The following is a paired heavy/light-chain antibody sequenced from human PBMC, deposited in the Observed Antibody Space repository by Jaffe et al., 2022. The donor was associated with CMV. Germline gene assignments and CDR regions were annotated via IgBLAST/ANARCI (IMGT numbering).Light chain of an antibody. CDR2: EDS. CDR1: ALPKKY. J-gene: IGLJ3*02. Sequence: SYELTQPPSVSVSPGQTARITCSGDALPKKYAYWYQQKSGQAPVLVIYEDSKRPSGIPERFSGSSSGTMATLTISGAQVEDEADYYCYSTDSSGNRWVFGGGTKLTVL. V-gene: IGLV3-10*01. CDR3: YSTDSSGNRWV.
Heavy chain of an antibody. CDR3: AKDPIMITFGGVIVPDDAFDI. V-gene: IGHV3-23*04. D-gene: IGHD3-16*02. CDR2: ISGSGGST. Sequence: EVQLVESGGGLVQPGGSLRLSCAASGFTFSSYAMSWVRQAPGKGLEWVSAISGSGGSTYYADSVKGRFTISRDNSKNTLYLQMNSLRAEDTAVYYCAKDPIMITFGGVIVPDDAFDIWGQGTMVTVSS. CDR1: GFTFSSYA. J-gene: IGHJ3*02.